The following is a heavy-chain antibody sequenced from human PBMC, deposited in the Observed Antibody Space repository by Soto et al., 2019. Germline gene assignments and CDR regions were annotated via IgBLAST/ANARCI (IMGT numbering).Heavy chain of an antibody. CDR1: GESFTSSG. J-gene: IGHJ4*02. Sequence: ASVKVSCTACGESFTSSGFRWARQATGQGPEWMGWVISHNDNTKYAQKLQGRVTMTTDTSTSTAYMERRSLRSAVTAVYYCARDIACQHSSCNLPGYWVQGTRATVPP. D-gene: IGHD3-22*01. CDR3: ARDIACQHSSCNLPGY. CDR2: VISHNDNT. V-gene: IGHV1-18*01.